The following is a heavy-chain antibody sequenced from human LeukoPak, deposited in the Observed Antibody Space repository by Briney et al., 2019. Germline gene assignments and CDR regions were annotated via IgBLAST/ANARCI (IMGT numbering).Heavy chain of an antibody. D-gene: IGHD1-26*01. CDR3: ARDVATWEATDY. CDR1: GYTFTGYY. V-gene: IGHV1-2*02. Sequence: ASVKVSCKASGYTFTGYYMYWVRQAPGQGPEWMGWINPNSGGTNYAQKFQGRVTMTRDTSISTAYMELSRLRFDDTAVYYCARDVATWEATDYWGQGTLVTVSS. J-gene: IGHJ4*02. CDR2: INPNSGGT.